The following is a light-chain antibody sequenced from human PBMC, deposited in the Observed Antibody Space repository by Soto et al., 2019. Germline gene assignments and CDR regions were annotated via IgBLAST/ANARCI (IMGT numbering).Light chain of an antibody. CDR1: SNDVGGYTY. CDR3: SSFTSTSPRV. Sequence: QSALTQPASVSGSPGQSITISCTGTSNDVGGYTYVSWYQQHPGKAPKLMIFEVSNRPSGVSHRFSGSKSGNTASLTISGLQDEDEGDYYCSSFTSTSPRVFGTGTKLTVL. J-gene: IGLJ1*01. CDR2: EVS. V-gene: IGLV2-14*01.